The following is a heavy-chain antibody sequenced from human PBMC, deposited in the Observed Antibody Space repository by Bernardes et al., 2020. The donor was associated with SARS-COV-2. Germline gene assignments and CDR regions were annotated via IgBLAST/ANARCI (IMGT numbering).Heavy chain of an antibody. V-gene: IGHV3-74*01. J-gene: IGHJ4*02. CDR3: VRGPSDGHGRFEY. Sequence: GGSLRLSCTASGFTFSSYWMHWVRQAPGKGLVLVSRISGDGSTTTYADSVKGRFTISRDNARNTLYLQMNSLRAEDTAVYYCVRGPSDGHGRFEYWGQGTLGTVSP. CDR2: ISGDGSTT. CDR1: GFTFSSYW.